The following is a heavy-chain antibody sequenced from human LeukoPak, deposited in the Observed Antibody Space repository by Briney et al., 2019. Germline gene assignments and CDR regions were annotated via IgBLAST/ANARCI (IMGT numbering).Heavy chain of an antibody. J-gene: IGHJ4*02. CDR2: ISGSGGST. Sequence: PGGSLRLSCAASGFSFSTYVMSWVRQAPGKGLEWVSAISGSGGSTYYADSVKGRFTISRDNSKNTLYLQMNSLRAEDTAVYYCAKDLSGDPIYYFDYWGQGTLVTVSS. CDR3: AKDLSGDPIYYFDY. D-gene: IGHD2-21*02. CDR1: GFSFSTYV. V-gene: IGHV3-23*01.